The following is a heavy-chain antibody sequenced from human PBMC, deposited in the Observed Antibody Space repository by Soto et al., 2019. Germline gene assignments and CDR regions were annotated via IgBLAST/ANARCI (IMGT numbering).Heavy chain of an antibody. CDR2: IYYTGST. D-gene: IGHD5-12*01. J-gene: IGHJ4*02. CDR3: ASFYHGYDFYDY. CDR1: GGSVSSGSYY. Sequence: QVQLQESGPRLVKPSETLSLTCGVSGGSVSSGSYYWSWIRQPPGKGLEWIGYIYYTGSTKYNPSLKTRVTISLDTSKNPFSLKLSSVPAAETAVYYCASFYHGYDFYDYWGQGTLVTVPA. V-gene: IGHV4-61*01.